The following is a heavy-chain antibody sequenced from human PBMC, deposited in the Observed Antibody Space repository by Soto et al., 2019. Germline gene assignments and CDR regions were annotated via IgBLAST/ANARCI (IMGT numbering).Heavy chain of an antibody. D-gene: IGHD2-21*01. Sequence: AGTLTLSCAVSEFSFSNFAIMWVRKGTGAGLKWVSGNNGSGGRTFYADSVKGRFTNSRNNLKTTLFMQMNSLKAEVTAIYYCVKWGDSSKYFHHWGQGTLVTVYS. CDR3: VKWGDSSKYFHH. J-gene: IGHJ1*01. V-gene: IGHV3-23*01. CDR2: NNGSGGRT. CDR1: EFSFSNFA.